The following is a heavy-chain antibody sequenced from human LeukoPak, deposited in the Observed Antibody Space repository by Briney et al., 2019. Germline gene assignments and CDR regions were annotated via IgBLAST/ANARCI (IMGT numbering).Heavy chain of an antibody. CDR2: IYPGDSDT. J-gene: IGHJ4*02. CDR3: ARRDAGLAFDY. Sequence: GESLKISCKGSGYTFTTYWIAWVRQMPGKDLEWMGIIYPGDSDTRYSPSFQGQVTISADKSITTAYLQWSSLKASGTAMYYCARRDAGLAFDYWGQGTLVTVSS. V-gene: IGHV5-51*01. D-gene: IGHD6-13*01. CDR1: GYTFTTYW.